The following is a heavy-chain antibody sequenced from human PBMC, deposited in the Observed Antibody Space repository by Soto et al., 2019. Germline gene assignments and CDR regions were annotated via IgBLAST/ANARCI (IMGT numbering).Heavy chain of an antibody. D-gene: IGHD3-10*01. V-gene: IGHV4-4*02. CDR3: TSKFGQLLADAFDI. J-gene: IGHJ3*02. CDR2: IYHSGST. Sequence: QVQLQESGPGMVKPSGTLSLTCAVSGDSISRSYWWSWVRQFPGKGLEWIGEIYHSGSTSYNPSLQSRVILSVDKSKNEFSLKMSSVTAADTAVYYCTSKFGQLLADAFDIWGQGTMVTVSS. CDR1: GDSISRSYW.